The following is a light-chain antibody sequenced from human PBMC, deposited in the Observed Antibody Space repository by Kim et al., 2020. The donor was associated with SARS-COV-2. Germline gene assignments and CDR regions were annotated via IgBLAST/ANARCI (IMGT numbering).Light chain of an antibody. CDR1: RSVSNN. Sequence: SVSPGERVTRSCRASRSVSNNLAWYQQKPGQAPRLLIYGASTRATDIPARFSGSGSGTEFTLTISSLQSEDVAVYYCQQYNDWWTFGQGTKVDIK. V-gene: IGKV3-15*01. CDR3: QQYNDWWT. CDR2: GAS. J-gene: IGKJ1*01.